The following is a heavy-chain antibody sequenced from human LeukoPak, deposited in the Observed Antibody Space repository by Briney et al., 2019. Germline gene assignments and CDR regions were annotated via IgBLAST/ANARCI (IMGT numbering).Heavy chain of an antibody. D-gene: IGHD3-9*01. CDR3: ARDVVYDILTGYYKGMDV. CDR1: GGSFSDYY. J-gene: IGHJ6*02. V-gene: IGHV4-34*01. Sequence: SSETLSLTCAVYGGSFSDYYWSWIRQPPGKGLEWIGEINHSGSTNYNPSLKSRVTISVDTSKNQFSLKLSSVTAADTAVYYCARDVVYDILTGYYKGMDVWGQGTTVTVSS. CDR2: INHSGST.